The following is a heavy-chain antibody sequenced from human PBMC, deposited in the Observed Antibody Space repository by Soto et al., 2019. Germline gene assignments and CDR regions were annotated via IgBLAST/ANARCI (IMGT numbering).Heavy chain of an antibody. CDR2: ISSSSSYI. V-gene: IGHV3-21*01. J-gene: IGHJ6*02. Sequence: PGGSLRLSCAASGFTFSSYSMNWVRQAPGKGLEWVSSISSSSSYIYYADSVKGRFTISRDNAKNSLYLQMNSLRAEDTAVYYCARDRYYDFWSGYYYYYGMDVWGQGTTVTVSS. CDR3: ARDRYYDFWSGYYYYYGMDV. CDR1: GFTFSSYS. D-gene: IGHD3-3*01.